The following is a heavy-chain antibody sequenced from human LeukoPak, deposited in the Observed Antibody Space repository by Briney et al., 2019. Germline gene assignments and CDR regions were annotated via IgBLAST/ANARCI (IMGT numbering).Heavy chain of an antibody. V-gene: IGHV1-46*01. J-gene: IGHJ4*02. CDR3: ARDIPPMVRGKPSHNTFDY. CDR1: GYTFTSYY. CDR2: INPSGGST. D-gene: IGHD3-10*01. Sequence: EASVKVSCKASGYTFTSYYIHWVRQAPGQGLEWMGIINPSGGSTGYAQKFQGRVTMTRDTSTSTVYMELSSLRSEDTAVYYCARDIPPMVRGKPSHNTFDYWGQGTLVTVSS.